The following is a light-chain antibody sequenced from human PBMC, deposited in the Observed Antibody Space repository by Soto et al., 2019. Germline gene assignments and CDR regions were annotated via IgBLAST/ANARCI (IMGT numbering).Light chain of an antibody. CDR2: DDS. CDR1: NIGRKN. J-gene: IGLJ2*01. CDR3: QVWDSSDEHPHVA. V-gene: IGLV3-21*02. Sequence: SYELTQSPSVSVAPGQTARIACGGNNIGRKNVHWYQQKPGQAPVLVVYDDSDRPSGIPERFSGSNSGNTATLTINSVEAGDEADYYCQVWDSSDEHPHVAFGGGTKLTVL.